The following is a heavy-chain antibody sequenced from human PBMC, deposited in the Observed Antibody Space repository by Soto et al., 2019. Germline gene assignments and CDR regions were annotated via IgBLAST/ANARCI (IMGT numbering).Heavy chain of an antibody. J-gene: IGHJ6*02. D-gene: IGHD3-22*01. CDR1: GFTFSSYS. CDR3: ARSDDSSGYYYSYYYYGMDV. V-gene: IGHV3-48*02. Sequence: GGSLRLSCAASGFTFSSYSMNWVRQAPGKGLEWVSYISSSSSTIYYADSVKGRFTISRDNAKNSLYLQMNSLRDEDTAVYYCARSDDSSGYYYSYYYYGMDVWGQGTTVTVS. CDR2: ISSSSSTI.